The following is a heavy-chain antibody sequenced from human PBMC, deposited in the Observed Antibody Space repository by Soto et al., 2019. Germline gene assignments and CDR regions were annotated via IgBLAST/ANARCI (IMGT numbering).Heavy chain of an antibody. CDR3: ARDTKLGGFGTSYYALDV. CDR1: GGSINSGDSF. J-gene: IGHJ6*02. Sequence: QVLLQESGPGLVKPSQTLSLTCTVSGGSINSGDSFWSWVRQHPGKGLEWLGYIYYNGNTFSNPSLRRPPXXXIXXSKNQFSLTLTSVTAADTAVYHCARDTKLGGFGTSYYALDVWGQWTTVTVSS. CDR2: IYYNGNT. D-gene: IGHD3-10*01. V-gene: IGHV4-31*01.